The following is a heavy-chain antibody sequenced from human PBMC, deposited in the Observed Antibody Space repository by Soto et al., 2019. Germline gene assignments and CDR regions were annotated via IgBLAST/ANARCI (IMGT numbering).Heavy chain of an antibody. J-gene: IGHJ4*02. CDR2: IYWDTNK. V-gene: IGHV2-5*02. CDR3: AHRSTASLFDY. D-gene: IGHD2-21*02. Sequence: QITLKESGPTLVKPTQTLTLTCTFSGFSLSSSGVGVGWLRQPPGKALECLAVIYWDTNKRYSPSLESRLTIIKDTSKNQVVLIMTNVYPVDTATYFCAHRSTASLFDYWGQGTLVTVSS. CDR1: GFSLSSSGVG.